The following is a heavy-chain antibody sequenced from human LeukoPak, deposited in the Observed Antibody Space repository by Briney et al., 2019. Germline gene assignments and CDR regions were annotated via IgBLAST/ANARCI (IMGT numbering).Heavy chain of an antibody. CDR3: ARVGLSYSSGFFDY. CDR2: INPNSGGT. V-gene: IGHV1-2*02. D-gene: IGHD6-19*01. J-gene: IGHJ4*02. Sequence: ASVKVSCKASGYTFTSYYMHWVRQAPGQGVEWMGWINPNSGGTNYAQKFQGRVTMTRDTSISTAYMELSRLRSDDTAVYYCARVGLSYSSGFFDYWGQGTLVTVSS. CDR1: GYTFTSYY.